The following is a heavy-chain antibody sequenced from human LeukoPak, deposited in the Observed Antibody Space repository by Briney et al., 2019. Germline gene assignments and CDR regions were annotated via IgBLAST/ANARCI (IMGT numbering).Heavy chain of an antibody. CDR2: INSDGSST. CDR3: ARGGGGSWDDAFDI. J-gene: IGHJ3*02. V-gene: IGHV3-74*01. Sequence: GGSLRLSCAASGFTFSSYWMHWVRQAPGKGLVWVSRINSDGSSTSYADSVEGRFTISRDNAKNTLYLQMNSLRAEDTAVYYCARGGGGSWDDAFDIWGQGTMVTVSS. D-gene: IGHD2-15*01. CDR1: GFTFSSYW.